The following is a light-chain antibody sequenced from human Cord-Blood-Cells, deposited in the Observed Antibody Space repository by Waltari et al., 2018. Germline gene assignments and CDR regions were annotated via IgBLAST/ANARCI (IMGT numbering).Light chain of an antibody. CDR2: AAS. Sequence: AIRITQSPSLPSASTGDRATITCRASLGISSYLAWYQQKPGKAPKLLIYAASTLQSGVPSRFSGSGSGTDFTLTISCLQSEDFATYYCQQYYSYPYTFGQGTKLEIK. CDR3: QQYYSYPYT. J-gene: IGKJ2*01. V-gene: IGKV1-8*01. CDR1: LGISSY.